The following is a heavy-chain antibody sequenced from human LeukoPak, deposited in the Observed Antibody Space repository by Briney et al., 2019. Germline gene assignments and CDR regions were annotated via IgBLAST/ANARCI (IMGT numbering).Heavy chain of an antibody. CDR3: ARESEGKVGATGHYYYYMDV. CDR2: INPSGGST. CDR1: GYTFTSYY. D-gene: IGHD1-26*01. J-gene: IGHJ6*03. Sequence: ASVKVSCKASGYTFTSYYMHWVRQAPGQGLEWMGIINPSGGSTSYAQKFQGRVTMTRDTSTSTAYMELSSLRSEDTAVYYCARESEGKVGATGHYYYYMDVWGKGTTVTISS. V-gene: IGHV1-46*01.